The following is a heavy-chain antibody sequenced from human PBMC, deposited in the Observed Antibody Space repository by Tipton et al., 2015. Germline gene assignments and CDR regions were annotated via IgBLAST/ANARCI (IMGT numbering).Heavy chain of an antibody. D-gene: IGHD3-22*01. CDR3: ARLYYYDSRGFDY. V-gene: IGHV5-51*03. CDR2: FHPGDSGT. J-gene: IGHJ4*02. Sequence: QLVQSGAEVKKPGESLKISCKGSGYRFTSYWIAWVRQMPGKGLEWMGIFHPGDSGTRYSPSFHGRVSFSGDKSLNTAYLHWSSLKASDTAMYYCARLYYYDSRGFDYWGQGTLVTVSS. CDR1: GYRFTSYW.